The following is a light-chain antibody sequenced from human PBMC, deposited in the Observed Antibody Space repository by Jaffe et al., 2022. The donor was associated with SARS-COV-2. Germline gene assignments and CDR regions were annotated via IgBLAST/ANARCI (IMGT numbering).Light chain of an antibody. CDR1: QSVASN. V-gene: IGKV3-15*01. CDR3: QQYNNWPRT. CDR2: GAS. Sequence: EVVMTQSPATLSVSPGERATLSCRASQSVASNLVWYQQKPGQAPRLLIYGASTRATGIPARFSGSGSGTEFTLTISSLQSEDFAVYYCQQYNNWPRTFGQGTKVETK. J-gene: IGKJ1*01.